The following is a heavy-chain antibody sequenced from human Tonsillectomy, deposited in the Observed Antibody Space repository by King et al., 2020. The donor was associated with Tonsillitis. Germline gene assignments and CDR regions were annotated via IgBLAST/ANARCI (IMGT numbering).Heavy chain of an antibody. CDR2: IYYSGST. J-gene: IGHJ3*02. CDR3: AGGGSSGGGAFDI. Sequence: QLQESGPGLVKPSQTLSLTCTVSGGSISSGGYYWSWIRQHPGKGLEWIGYIYYSGSTYYNPSLKSRVTISVDTSKNQFSLKLSSVTAADTAVYYCAGGGSSGGGAFDIWGQGTMVTVSS. CDR1: GGSISSGGYY. D-gene: IGHD6-19*01. V-gene: IGHV4-31*03.